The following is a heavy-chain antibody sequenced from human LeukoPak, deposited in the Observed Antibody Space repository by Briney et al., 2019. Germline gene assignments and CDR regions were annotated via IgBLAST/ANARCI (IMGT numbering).Heavy chain of an antibody. CDR2: IYSSGCT. J-gene: IGHJ3*02. D-gene: IGHD2-2*01. V-gene: IGHV3-66*01. CDR3: ARALVSAAMNHAFDI. Sequence: GGSLRLSCAASGFTFSSNYMSWVRQAPGKGLEWVSVIYSSGCTYYADYMQRRLSISRDHSMNGLYLQMNSLRAEDTAVYYCARALVSAAMNHAFDIWGQGTMVTVPS. CDR1: GFTFSSNY.